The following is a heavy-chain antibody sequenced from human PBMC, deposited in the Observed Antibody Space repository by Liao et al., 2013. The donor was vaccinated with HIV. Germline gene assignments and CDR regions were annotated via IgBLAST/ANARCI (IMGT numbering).Heavy chain of an antibody. CDR2: VNHSGST. J-gene: IGHJ3*02. D-gene: IGHD1-26*01. Sequence: QVQLQQWGAGLLKPSETLSLTCAVYGGSFSGYYWSWIRQPPREGAWSGLGKVNHSGSTNYNPSLKSRVTMSVDTAKNQFSLKLSSVTAADTAVYFCAGSRAYSGSHGLPRRHAFEIWGQGTMVTVSS. CDR1: GGSFSGYY. V-gene: IGHV4-34*01. CDR3: AGSRAYSGSHGLPRRHAFEI.